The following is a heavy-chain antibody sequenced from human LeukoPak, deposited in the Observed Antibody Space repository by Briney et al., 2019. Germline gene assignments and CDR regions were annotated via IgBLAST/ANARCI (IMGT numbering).Heavy chain of an antibody. V-gene: IGHV1-2*02. CDR1: GYTFTGYY. D-gene: IGHD4-17*01. CDR2: INPNSGGT. CDR3: AILDYRDYNWFDP. J-gene: IGHJ5*02. Sequence: ASVKVSCKASGYTFTGYYMHWVRQAPGQGLEWMGWINPNSGGTNYAQKFQGRVTMTRDTSISTAYMELSRLRSDDTAVYYCAILDYRDYNWFDPWGQGTLVTVSS.